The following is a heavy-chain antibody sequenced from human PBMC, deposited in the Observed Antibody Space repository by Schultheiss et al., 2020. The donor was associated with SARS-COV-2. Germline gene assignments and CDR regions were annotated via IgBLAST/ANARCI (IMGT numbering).Heavy chain of an antibody. CDR3: ANLPRPGY. CDR1: GGSISSSNW. V-gene: IGHV4-4*02. J-gene: IGHJ4*02. Sequence: SETLSLTCTVSGGSISSSNWWSWVRQPPGKGLEWIGEINHSGSTNYNPSLKSRVTISVDTSKNQFSLKLSSVTAADTAVYYCANLPRPGYWGQGTLVTVSS. CDR2: INHSGST.